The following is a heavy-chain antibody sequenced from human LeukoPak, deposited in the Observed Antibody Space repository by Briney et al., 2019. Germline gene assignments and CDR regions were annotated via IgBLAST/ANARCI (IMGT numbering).Heavy chain of an antibody. CDR1: GGSISSGDYY. D-gene: IGHD3-10*01. V-gene: IGHV4-30-4*01. J-gene: IGHJ4*02. CDR3: ARGGYGSGSVSFDY. CDR2: IYYSGST. Sequence: SETLSLTCTVSGGSISSGDYYWSWIRQPPGKGLEWIGYIYYSGSTYYNPSLKSRVTISVDTSKNQFSLKLSSVTAADTAVYYCARGGYGSGSVSFDYWGQGTLVTVSS.